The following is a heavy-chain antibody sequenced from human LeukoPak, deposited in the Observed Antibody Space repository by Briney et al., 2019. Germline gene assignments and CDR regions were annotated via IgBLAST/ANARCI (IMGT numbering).Heavy chain of an antibody. CDR2: ISSSSSYI. J-gene: IGHJ4*02. Sequence: GGSLRLSCAASGLTFSSYSMNWVRQAPGKGLEWVSSISSSSSYIYYADSVKGRFTISRDNAKNSLYLQMNSLRAEDTAVYYCARGQNAYYDILTGLVDYWGQGTLVTVSS. CDR3: ARGQNAYYDILTGLVDY. D-gene: IGHD3-9*01. V-gene: IGHV3-21*01. CDR1: GLTFSSYS.